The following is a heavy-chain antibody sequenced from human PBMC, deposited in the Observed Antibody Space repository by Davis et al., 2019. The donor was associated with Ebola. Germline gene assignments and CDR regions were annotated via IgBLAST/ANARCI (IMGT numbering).Heavy chain of an antibody. CDR3: ARGPINNYGDSLIDY. V-gene: IGHV1-69*10. Sequence: SVKVSCKASGGTFSSYAISWVRQAPGQGLEWMGGIIPIFGIANYAQKFQGRVTITADKSTSTAYMELSSLRSEDTAVYYCARGPINNYGDSLIDYWGQGTLVTVSS. CDR1: GGTFSSYA. J-gene: IGHJ4*02. D-gene: IGHD4-17*01. CDR2: IIPIFGIA.